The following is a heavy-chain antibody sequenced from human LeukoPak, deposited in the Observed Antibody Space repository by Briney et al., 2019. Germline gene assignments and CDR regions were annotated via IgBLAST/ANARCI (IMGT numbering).Heavy chain of an antibody. CDR1: GGSLEGLY. Sequence: SETLSLTCTVSGGSLEGLYWSWIRQSPEKGRELIGNVFHTGVTSYNLSLKSRVTISVDTSRNQFTMTSMTAADTAIYYCTRGGGSGYYFGIPRYYFDAWGQGVLVTVSS. J-gene: IGHJ4*02. D-gene: IGHD3-22*01. CDR2: VFHTGVT. V-gene: IGHV4-59*11. CDR3: TRGGGSGYYFGIPRYYFDA.